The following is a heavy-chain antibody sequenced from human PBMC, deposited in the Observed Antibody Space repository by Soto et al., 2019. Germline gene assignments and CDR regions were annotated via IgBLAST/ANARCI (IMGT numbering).Heavy chain of an antibody. CDR2: IIPILGIA. V-gene: IGHV1-69*02. CDR1: GGTFSSYT. D-gene: IGHD5-12*01. Sequence: SVKVSCKASGGTFSSYTISWVRQAPGQGLEWMGRIIPILGIANYAQKFQGRVTITADKSTSTAYMELSSLGSEDTAVYYCARVPNEYSGYDQNFDHWGQGTLVTVSS. CDR3: ARVPNEYSGYDQNFDH. J-gene: IGHJ4*02.